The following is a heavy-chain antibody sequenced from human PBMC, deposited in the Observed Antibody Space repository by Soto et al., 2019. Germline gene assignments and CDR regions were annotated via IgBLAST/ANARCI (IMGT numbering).Heavy chain of an antibody. J-gene: IGHJ4*02. CDR1: GGSISGGGFS. Sequence: SETLSLTCTVSGGSISGGGFSWSWIRQPPGKGLEWIGYILHTGGTQYNPSLKSRVSMSVDKSKNQFSLHLTSVTAADTAVYYRERIQFGAGFDYWGQGALVTVSS. D-gene: IGHD1-1*01. V-gene: IGHV4-30-2*01. CDR2: ILHTGGT. CDR3: ERIQFGAGFDY.